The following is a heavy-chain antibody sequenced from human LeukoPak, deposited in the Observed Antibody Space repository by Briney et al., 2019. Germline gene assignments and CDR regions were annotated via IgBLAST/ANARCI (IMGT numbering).Heavy chain of an antibody. CDR3: ARGPDYGDYGSRFDY. Sequence: PGGSLRLSCTASGFTFDDYGMSWVRQAPGKGLDWVSGINWNGGSVGYGDSVKGRFTISRDNAKKSLYLQMNSLRAEDTALYCCARGPDYGDYGSRFDYWGQGTLVTVPS. CDR1: GFTFDDYG. D-gene: IGHD4-17*01. CDR2: INWNGGSV. V-gene: IGHV3-20*04. J-gene: IGHJ4*02.